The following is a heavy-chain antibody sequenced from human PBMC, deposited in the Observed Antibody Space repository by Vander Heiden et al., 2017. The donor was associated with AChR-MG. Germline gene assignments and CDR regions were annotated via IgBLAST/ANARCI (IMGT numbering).Heavy chain of an antibody. V-gene: IGHV1-8*01. CDR2: MNPNNGRT. CDR1: GYTLTSSD. D-gene: IGHD2-2*01. CDR3: ARVSRKGQLPSNDFDY. J-gene: IGHJ4*02. Sequence: QVQLVQSGAEVKRPGASVKVPCKASGYTLTSSDINWLRQATGQGLEWMGWMNPNNGRTGYAQKFQGRVTMTRDTSRNTAYMELSSLKSDDTAIYYCARVSRKGQLPSNDFDYWGQGTLVTVSS.